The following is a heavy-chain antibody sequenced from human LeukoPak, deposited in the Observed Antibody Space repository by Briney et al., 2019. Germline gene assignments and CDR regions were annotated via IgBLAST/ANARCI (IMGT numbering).Heavy chain of an antibody. J-gene: IGHJ4*02. Sequence: GGSLRLSCVASGFSFSTYWMSWVRQAPGKGLEWVANIKEDGSEEYYVDSLKGRFTISRDNVRNSLYLQINSLRVEDTAVHYCGRDSFETDIDYWGQGTLVTVSS. D-gene: IGHD1-14*01. CDR2: IKEDGSEE. V-gene: IGHV3-7*01. CDR3: GRDSFETDIDY. CDR1: GFSFSTYW.